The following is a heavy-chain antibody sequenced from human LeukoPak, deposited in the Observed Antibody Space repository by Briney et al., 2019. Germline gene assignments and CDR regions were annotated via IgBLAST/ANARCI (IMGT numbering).Heavy chain of an antibody. CDR2: INHSGST. V-gene: IGHV4-30-4*01. D-gene: IGHD6-19*01. CDR1: GGSISSGDYY. J-gene: IGHJ4*02. Sequence: PSQTLSLTCTVSGGSISSGDYYWSWIRQPPGKGLEWIGEINHSGSTNYNPSLKSRVTISVDTSKNQFSLKLSSVTAADTAVYYCARGGSGWYGFDYWGQGTLVTVSS. CDR3: ARGGSGWYGFDY.